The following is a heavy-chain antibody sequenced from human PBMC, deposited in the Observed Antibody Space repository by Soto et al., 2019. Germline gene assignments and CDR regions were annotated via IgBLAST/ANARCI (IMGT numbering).Heavy chain of an antibody. D-gene: IGHD1-1*01. CDR2: IIPIFRTP. CDR3: ARDKDREQLGGTYYYTLDV. Sequence: QVQLVQSGAEVVKPGSSVKVSCKASGDTFDTFAISWVRQAPGQGLEWMGGIIPIFRTPDYGQKFQGRVTXTXDXXTSTAYMELSSMRSEDTAVYYCARDKDREQLGGTYYYTLDVWGQGTTVTVSS. J-gene: IGHJ6*02. V-gene: IGHV1-69*05. CDR1: GDTFDTFA.